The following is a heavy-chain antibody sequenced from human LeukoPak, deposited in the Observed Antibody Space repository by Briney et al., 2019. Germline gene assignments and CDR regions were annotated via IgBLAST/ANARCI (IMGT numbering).Heavy chain of an antibody. CDR1: GFTFSSYW. CDR3: AGVSPEGDYDY. CDR2: INSDGSST. V-gene: IGHV3-74*01. D-gene: IGHD4-17*01. Sequence: PGGSLRLSCAASGFTFSSYWMHWVRQAPGKGLVWVSRINSDGSSTSYADSVKGRFTILRDNAKNTLYLQMNSLRAEDTAVYYCAGVSPEGDYDYWGQGALVTVSS. J-gene: IGHJ4*02.